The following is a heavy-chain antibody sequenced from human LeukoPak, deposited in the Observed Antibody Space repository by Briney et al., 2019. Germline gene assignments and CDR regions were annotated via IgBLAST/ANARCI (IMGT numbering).Heavy chain of an antibody. Sequence: SETPSLTCTVSGGSISSGDYDWRWIRQPPGKGLEWIGYIYYSGSTYYNPSLKSRVTISVDTSKNQFSLKLSSVTAADTAVYYCARAPTTNGDFDYWGQGTLVTVSS. D-gene: IGHD4-17*01. J-gene: IGHJ4*02. CDR2: IYYSGST. CDR1: GGSISSGDYD. V-gene: IGHV4-30-4*08. CDR3: ARAPTTNGDFDY.